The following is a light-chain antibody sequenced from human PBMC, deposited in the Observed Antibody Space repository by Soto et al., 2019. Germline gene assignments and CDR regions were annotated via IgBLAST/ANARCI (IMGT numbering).Light chain of an antibody. CDR3: SSYTISSTYV. V-gene: IGLV2-18*02. J-gene: IGLJ1*01. CDR2: DVS. Sequence: QSALTQPPSVSGSPGQSVTISCTGTSSDVGSNNGVSWYQQPPGTAPKLMIYDVSNRPSGVPDRFSGCKSGNTASLTISGLQAEDEGDYYCSSYTISSTYVLGTGTKLTVL. CDR1: SSDVGSNNG.